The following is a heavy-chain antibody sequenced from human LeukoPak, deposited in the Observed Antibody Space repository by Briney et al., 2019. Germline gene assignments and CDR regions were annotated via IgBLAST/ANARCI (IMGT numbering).Heavy chain of an antibody. V-gene: IGHV3-23*01. Sequence: GGALRLSCAASGFTFSIYAMSWVRQAPGKGLWRVSYISGSGVSTYYADSVKGHFTISRDNSKNTLYLQMNTLRAEDTAVYYCAKINDFDNWGQGTLVTVSS. D-gene: IGHD1-1*01. CDR1: GFTFSIYA. CDR2: ISGSGVST. CDR3: AKINDFDN. J-gene: IGHJ4*02.